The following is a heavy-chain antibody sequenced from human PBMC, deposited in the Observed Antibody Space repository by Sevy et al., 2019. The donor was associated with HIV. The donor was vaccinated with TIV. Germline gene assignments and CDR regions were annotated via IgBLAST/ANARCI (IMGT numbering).Heavy chain of an antibody. CDR1: GFTFSSNT. V-gene: IGHV3-21*01. Sequence: GGSLRLSCAASGFTFSSNTMNWIRQAPGKGLEWVSSISSRSTYIFYADSVKGRFTISRDNSKKSLFLQMNSLRVEDTAVYYCARGDKDGWFDPWGQGTPVTVSS. D-gene: IGHD3-9*01. CDR2: ISSRSTYI. CDR3: ARGDKDGWFDP. J-gene: IGHJ5*02.